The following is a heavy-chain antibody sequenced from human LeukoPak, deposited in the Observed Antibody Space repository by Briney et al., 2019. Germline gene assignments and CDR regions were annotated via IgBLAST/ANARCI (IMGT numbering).Heavy chain of an antibody. D-gene: IGHD3-22*01. J-gene: IGHJ4*02. CDR2: INPNGGTT. CDR1: GYIFITHY. CDR3: GRGNYYDSSAYYLDY. V-gene: IGHV1-46*01. Sequence: ASVKVSCKTSGYIFITHYMHWVRQAPGQGLEWMGVINPNGGTTNYPQKFQGRVTMTTDSSTSTVYMELSSLTSEDTALYYCGRGNYYDSSAYYLDYWGQGTLVTVSP.